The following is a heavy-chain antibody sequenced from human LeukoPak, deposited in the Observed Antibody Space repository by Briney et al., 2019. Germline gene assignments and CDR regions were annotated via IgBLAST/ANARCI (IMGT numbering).Heavy chain of an antibody. V-gene: IGHV3-23*01. J-gene: IGHJ4*02. CDR3: AKEAGSYYYDSSGNIDY. Sequence: PGGPLRLSCAASGFTFSSYAMSWVRQAPGKGLEWVSAISGSGGSTYYADSVKGRFTISRDNSKNTLYLQMNSLRAEDTAVYYCAKEAGSYYYDSSGNIDYWGQGTLVTVSS. CDR2: ISGSGGST. CDR1: GFTFSSYA. D-gene: IGHD3-22*01.